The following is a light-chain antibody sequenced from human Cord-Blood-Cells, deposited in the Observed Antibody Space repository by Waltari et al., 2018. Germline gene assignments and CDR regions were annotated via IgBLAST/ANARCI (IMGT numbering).Light chain of an antibody. J-gene: IGKJ5*01. CDR1: QSVSSY. CDR3: QQRSNWPIT. V-gene: IGKV3-11*01. Sequence: ELVLTQSPATLSLSPGESATLSCRASQSVSSYLAWYQQKPGQAPRLLIYDASNRATGSPARFSGSGSGTDFTLTISSLEPEDFAVYYCQQRSNWPITFGQGTRLEIK. CDR2: DAS.